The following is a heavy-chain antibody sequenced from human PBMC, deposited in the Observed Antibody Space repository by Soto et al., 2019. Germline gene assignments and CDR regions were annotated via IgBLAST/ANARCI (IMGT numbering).Heavy chain of an antibody. Sequence: PGESLKISCQGSGYTFISNWISWVRQMSGKGLEWMGTIDPSDSDTYYSPSFQGHVTMSVDESTRTAYLQWSSLKASDTAMYYCARYRDILTGYSAADYWGQGTLVTVSS. CDR3: ARYRDILTGYSAADY. CDR1: GYTFISNW. CDR2: IDPSDSDT. D-gene: IGHD3-9*01. V-gene: IGHV5-10-1*01. J-gene: IGHJ4*02.